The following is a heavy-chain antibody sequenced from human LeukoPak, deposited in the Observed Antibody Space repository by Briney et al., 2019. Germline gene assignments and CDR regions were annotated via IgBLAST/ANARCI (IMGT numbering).Heavy chain of an antibody. CDR1: GFTFSSYA. Sequence: PGGSLRLSCAASGFTFSSYAMSWVRKAPGKGLEWVSAISGSGGSTYYADSVKGRFTISRDNSKNTLYLQMNSLRAEDTAVYYCGKGVAATVHYYGMDVWGQGTTVTVSS. D-gene: IGHD2-15*01. J-gene: IGHJ6*02. CDR3: GKGVAATVHYYGMDV. CDR2: ISGSGGST. V-gene: IGHV3-23*01.